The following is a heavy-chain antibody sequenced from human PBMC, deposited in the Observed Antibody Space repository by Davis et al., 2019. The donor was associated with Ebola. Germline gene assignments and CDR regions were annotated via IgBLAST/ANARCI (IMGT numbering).Heavy chain of an antibody. J-gene: IGHJ3*01. CDR1: GFTFSAHG. V-gene: IGHV3-30*03. CDR2: ISFDGSVN. Sequence: GGSLRLSCAVSGFTFSAHGMHWVRQAPGKGLEWVAVISFDGSVNYNPDSVKGRFTISRDNSKNTVYLQMSGLRPDDTAVYYCATSAGNIGAFDVWGQGTMVTVSS. CDR3: ATSAGNIGAFDV. D-gene: IGHD2/OR15-2a*01.